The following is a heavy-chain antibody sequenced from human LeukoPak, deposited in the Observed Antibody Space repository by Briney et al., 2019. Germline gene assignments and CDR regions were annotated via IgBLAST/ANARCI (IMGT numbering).Heavy chain of an antibody. V-gene: IGHV4-34*01. CDR3: ASADYYRIDF. CDR2: INHSVST. CDR1: GGSFSGYY. J-gene: IGHJ4*02. D-gene: IGHD3-10*01. Sequence: SETLSLTCAVYGGSFSGYYWSWIRQPPGKGLEWIGEINHSVSTNYNPSLKSRVTMSLDKAKKQFSLKLSSVTAADTSVYFCASADYYRIDFWGQGTLVTVSS.